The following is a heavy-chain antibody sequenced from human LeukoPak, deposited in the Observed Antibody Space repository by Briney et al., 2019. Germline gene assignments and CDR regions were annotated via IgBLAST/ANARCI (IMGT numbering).Heavy chain of an antibody. V-gene: IGHV3-21*01. CDR1: GFTFSSYE. CDR2: ISSSSSYI. D-gene: IGHD4-17*01. J-gene: IGHJ4*02. CDR3: ARERDYGDYVAYFDY. Sequence: PGGSLRLSCAASGFTFSSYEMNWVRQAPGKGLEWGSSISSSSSYIYYADSVKGRFTISRDNAKNSLYLQMNSLRAEDTAVYYCARERDYGDYVAYFDYWGQGTLVTVSS.